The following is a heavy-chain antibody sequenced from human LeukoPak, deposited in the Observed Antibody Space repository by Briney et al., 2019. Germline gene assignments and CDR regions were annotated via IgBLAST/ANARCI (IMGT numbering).Heavy chain of an antibody. CDR2: IYYSGST. CDR3: ARETSQKGAHYMDV. Sequence: PSETLSLTCTVSGGSISSSGHYWGWIRQSPGKGLEWIGSIYYSGSTYYNPSLKSRVTISVDTSKNQFSLNLSSVTAADTAVYYCARETSQKGAHYMDVWGKGTTITISS. CDR1: GGSISSSGHY. J-gene: IGHJ6*03. D-gene: IGHD3-16*01. V-gene: IGHV4-39*07.